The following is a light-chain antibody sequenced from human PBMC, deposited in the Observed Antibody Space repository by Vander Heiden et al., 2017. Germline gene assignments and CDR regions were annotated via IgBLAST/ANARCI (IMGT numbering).Light chain of an antibody. Sequence: QSVLTQPHSVSAAPGQQVTISCSGSSSNIGNNYVSWYQQLPGTAPKLLIYDNNKRPSGIPDRFSGSKSGTSATLGITGLQTGDEADYYCGTWDSSLSAAGVVFGGGTKLTVL. J-gene: IGLJ2*01. CDR1: SSNIGNNY. CDR3: GTWDSSLSAAGVV. V-gene: IGLV1-51*01. CDR2: DNN.